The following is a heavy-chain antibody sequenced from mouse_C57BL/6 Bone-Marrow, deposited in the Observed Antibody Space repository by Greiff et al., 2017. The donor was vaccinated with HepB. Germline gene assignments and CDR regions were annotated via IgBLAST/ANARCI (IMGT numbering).Heavy chain of an antibody. CDR2: ISNGGGST. CDR1: GFTFSDYY. D-gene: IGHD5-1-1*01. CDR3: ARQYLY. V-gene: IGHV5-12*01. J-gene: IGHJ4*01. Sequence: EVQGVESGGGLVQPGGSLKLSCAASGFTFSDYYMYWVRQTPEKRLEWVAYISNGGGSTYYPDTVKGRFTISRDNAKNTLYLQMSRLKSEDTAMYYCARQYLYWGQGTSVTVSS.